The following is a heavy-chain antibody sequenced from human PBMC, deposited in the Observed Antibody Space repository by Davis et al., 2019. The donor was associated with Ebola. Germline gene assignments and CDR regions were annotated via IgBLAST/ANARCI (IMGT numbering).Heavy chain of an antibody. CDR3: VRDGSGTIPYDH. Sequence: GESLKISCAASGFSLSDYWMNWVRQDPGKGLVRVSHISPDERNINYVDSVRGRFTISKDSAKNTLYLQMNSLRAEDTAMYYCVRDGSGTIPYDHWGQGALVTVSS. CDR2: ISPDERNI. J-gene: IGHJ4*02. D-gene: IGHD3-10*01. V-gene: IGHV3-74*01. CDR1: GFSLSDYW.